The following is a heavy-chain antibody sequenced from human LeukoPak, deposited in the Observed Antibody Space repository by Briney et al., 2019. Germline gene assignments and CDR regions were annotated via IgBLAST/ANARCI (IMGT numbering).Heavy chain of an antibody. Sequence: SETLSLTCSVSGGSINTYYWSCIRQPAGKGLEWIGRIHSSGSTHYNPSLKSRVTMSLDTSKNQFSLKLTSVTAADTAVYYCARDNDFFDYWGQETLVTVSS. CDR2: IHSSGST. CDR3: ARDNDFFDY. CDR1: GGSINTYY. J-gene: IGHJ4*02. V-gene: IGHV4-4*07.